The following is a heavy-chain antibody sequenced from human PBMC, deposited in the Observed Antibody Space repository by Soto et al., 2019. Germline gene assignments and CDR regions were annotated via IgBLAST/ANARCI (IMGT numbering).Heavy chain of an antibody. Sequence: QVQLQQWGAGLLKPSETLSLTCAVYGGSFSGYGWSWIRQPPGKGLERIGEVNDSGGTSYNTSLIGRVSISVATYKNQFSLNLSSVTAADTAVYHCSRGRKAYSSSWYVDWGQGTLVTVSS. J-gene: IGHJ4*02. CDR1: GGSFSGYG. CDR2: VNDSGGT. CDR3: SRGRKAYSSSWYVD. D-gene: IGHD6-13*01. V-gene: IGHV4-34*01.